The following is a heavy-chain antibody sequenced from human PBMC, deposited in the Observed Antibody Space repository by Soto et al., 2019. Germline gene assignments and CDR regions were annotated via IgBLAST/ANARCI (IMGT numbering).Heavy chain of an antibody. J-gene: IGHJ5*02. CDR1: GGSISSGDYY. CDR2: IYYSGST. D-gene: IGHD4-17*01. V-gene: IGHV4-30-4*01. Sequence: PSETLSLTCTVSGGSISSGDYYWSWIRQPPGKGLEWIGYIYYSGSTYYNPSLKSRVTISVDTSKNQFSLKLSSVTAADTAVYYCARDRSDYLMGGNWFDPWGQGTLVTVSS. CDR3: ARDRSDYLMGGNWFDP.